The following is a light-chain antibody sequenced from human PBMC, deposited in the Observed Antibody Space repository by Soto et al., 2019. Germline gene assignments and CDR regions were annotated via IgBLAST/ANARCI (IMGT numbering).Light chain of an antibody. CDR3: QSYDTSLRAWV. J-gene: IGLJ1*01. CDR2: GNN. CDR1: GSNIGAGSD. Sequence: QSVLTQPPSVSGAPGQRVAISCTGSGSNIGAGSDVHWYQQLPGMAPKLLVYGNNNRPSGVPDRFSGSKSATSASLAITGLQAEDDADYYCQSYDTSLRAWVFGTGTKVTVL. V-gene: IGLV1-40*01.